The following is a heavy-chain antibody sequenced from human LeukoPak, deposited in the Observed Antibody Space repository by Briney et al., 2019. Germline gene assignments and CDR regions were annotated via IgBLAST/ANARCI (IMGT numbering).Heavy chain of an antibody. D-gene: IGHD3-22*01. CDR1: GFTFSSYA. V-gene: IGHV3-23*01. CDR3: AKDPIYYDSSGYCDY. Sequence: PGGSLRLSCAASGFTFSSYAMSWVRQAPGKGLEWVSAISGSGDSTYYADSVKGRFTISRDNSKNTLYLQMNSLRAEDTAVCYCAKDPIYYDSSGYCDYWGQGTLVTGSS. CDR2: ISGSGDST. J-gene: IGHJ4*02.